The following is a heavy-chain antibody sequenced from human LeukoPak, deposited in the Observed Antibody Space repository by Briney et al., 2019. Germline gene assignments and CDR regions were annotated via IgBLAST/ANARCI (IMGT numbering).Heavy chain of an antibody. J-gene: IGHJ4*02. CDR1: GFTFSSYP. CDR2: ISSSSTI. Sequence: GGSLRLSCAASGFTFSSYPLNWVRQAPGKGLEWVSYISSSSTIYYTDSVNGRFTISRDNARNSLYLQMNNVRDEDTAVYCCARDSGVDAHIDYWGQGTLVTVSA. D-gene: IGHD3-3*01. CDR3: ARDSGVDAHIDY. V-gene: IGHV3-48*02.